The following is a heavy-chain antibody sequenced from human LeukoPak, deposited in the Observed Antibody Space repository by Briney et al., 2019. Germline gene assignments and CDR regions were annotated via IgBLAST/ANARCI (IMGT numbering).Heavy chain of an antibody. CDR2: ISYDGSNK. D-gene: IGHD2-15*01. V-gene: IGHV3-30*19. Sequence: GGSLRLSCAASGFSFSRYGMHWVRQAPGKGLEWVAVISYDGSNKYYADSVKGRFTISRDNSKNTLYLQMNSLRAEDTAVYYCAGTCSGGSCYYQHFDYWGQGTLVTVSS. J-gene: IGHJ4*02. CDR1: GFSFSRYG. CDR3: AGTCSGGSCYYQHFDY.